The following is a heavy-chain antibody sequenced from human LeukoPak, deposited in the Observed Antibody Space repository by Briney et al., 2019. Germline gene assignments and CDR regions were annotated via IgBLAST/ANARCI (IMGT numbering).Heavy chain of an antibody. Sequence: PGRSLSLSCAASGFTLSSYAMHWVPQAPGKGLEWVTVISYDGINKYYADSVKGRFTISRDNSKNTLYLQMNRLRAEDTAMYFCARQPQDIVVVPAASLQNPNWFDPWGQGTLVTVSS. V-gene: IGHV3-30*04. CDR1: GFTLSSYA. CDR2: ISYDGINK. CDR3: ARQPQDIVVVPAASLQNPNWFDP. D-gene: IGHD2-2*01. J-gene: IGHJ5*02.